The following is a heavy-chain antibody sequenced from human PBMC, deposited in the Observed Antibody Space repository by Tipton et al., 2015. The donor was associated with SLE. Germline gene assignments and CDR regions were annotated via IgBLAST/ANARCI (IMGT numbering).Heavy chain of an antibody. CDR1: GVSISSYY. J-gene: IGHJ3*02. CDR2: IYTSGST. Sequence: TLSLTCTVSGVSISSYYWSWIRQPAGKGLEWIGRIYTSGSTNYNPSLKSRVTMSVDTSKNQFSLKLSSVTAADTAVYYCASGILTGNAAFDIWGPGTMVTVSS. CDR3: ASGILTGNAAFDI. D-gene: IGHD3-9*01. V-gene: IGHV4-4*07.